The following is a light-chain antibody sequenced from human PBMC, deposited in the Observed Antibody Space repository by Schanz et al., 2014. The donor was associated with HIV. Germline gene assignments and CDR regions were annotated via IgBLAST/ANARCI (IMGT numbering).Light chain of an antibody. CDR3: QQSYSTPWT. CDR2: AAS. J-gene: IGKJ1*01. V-gene: IGKV1-39*01. Sequence: DIQMTQSPSSLSASVGDRVTITCRASQNIRSDLNWYQQKPGKAPKLLIYAASTLQSGVPSRFSGSGSGTDFTLIISSLQVEDFATYYCQQSYSTPWTFGQGTKVEIK. CDR1: QNIRSD.